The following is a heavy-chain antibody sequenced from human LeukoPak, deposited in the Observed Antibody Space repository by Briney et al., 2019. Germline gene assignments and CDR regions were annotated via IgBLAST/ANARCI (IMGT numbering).Heavy chain of an antibody. CDR3: VREGRSISVWCSGGSCYDFDY. CDR2: ISSSKTDI. Sequence: GGSLRLSCAASGFTFNTYNMNWVRQAPGKGLEWVSSISSSKTDIYYADSVRGRFTISIDNVKNSLYLQMNSLRAEDTAVYYCVREGRSISVWCSGGSCYDFDYWGQGTLVTVSS. J-gene: IGHJ4*02. CDR1: GFTFNTYN. V-gene: IGHV3-21*01. D-gene: IGHD2-15*01.